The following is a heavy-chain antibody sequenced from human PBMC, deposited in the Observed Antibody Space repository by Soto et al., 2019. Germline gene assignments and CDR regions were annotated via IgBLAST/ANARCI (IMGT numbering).Heavy chain of an antibody. CDR2: IYYSGST. V-gene: IGHV4-39*01. J-gene: IGHJ4*02. CDR3: ARGHSSSSFGSFDY. Sequence: SETLCLTCTVSGGSISSSSYYWGWIRQPPGKGLEWIGSIYYSGSTYYNPSLKSRVTISVDTSKNQFSLKLSSVTAADTAVYYCARGHSSSSFGSFDYWGQGTLVTVSS. D-gene: IGHD6-6*01. CDR1: GGSISSSSYY.